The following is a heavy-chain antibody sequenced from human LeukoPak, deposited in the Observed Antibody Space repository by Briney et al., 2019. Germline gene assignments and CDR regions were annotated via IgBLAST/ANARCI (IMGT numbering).Heavy chain of an antibody. V-gene: IGHV4-34*01. Sequence: SETLSLTCAVDGGSLSGYYWSWIRQSPGEGLEWIGEINHSGSTNYNASLKSRVTISVDTSKNQFSLKVTSVTAADTAVYYCARLVELQKLEHYDYYMDVWGKGTTVTVSS. D-gene: IGHD1-7*01. J-gene: IGHJ6*03. CDR2: INHSGST. CDR3: ARLVELQKLEHYDYYMDV. CDR1: GGSLSGYY.